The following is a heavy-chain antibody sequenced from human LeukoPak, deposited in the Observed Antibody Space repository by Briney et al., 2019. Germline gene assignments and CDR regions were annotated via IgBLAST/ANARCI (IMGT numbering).Heavy chain of an antibody. D-gene: IGHD5-18*01. V-gene: IGHV4-30-4*01. CDR1: GGSISSGDYY. J-gene: IGHJ4*02. CDR3: AKASVDTAMVYY. CDR2: IYYSGST. Sequence: PSETLSLTCTVSGGSISSGDYYWSCIRQPPGQGREWIVYIYYSGSTYYNPSLKSRVTISVDKSKNQFSLKLSSVTAADTVVYYCAKASVDTAMVYYWGQGTLVTVSS.